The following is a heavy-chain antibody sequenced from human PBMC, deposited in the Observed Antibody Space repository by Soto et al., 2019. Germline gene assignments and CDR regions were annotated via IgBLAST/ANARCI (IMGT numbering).Heavy chain of an antibody. CDR1: GGSISSSNW. V-gene: IGHV4-4*02. CDR3: ARAYMVPGTIVRYVDY. CDR2: IYHSGST. D-gene: IGHD3-10*01. J-gene: IGHJ4*02. Sequence: QVQLQESGPGRVKPSGTLSLTCAVSGGSISSSNWWSWVRQPPGKGLEWNGNIYHSGSTNYNPSRKSRVTISVDKSKNPLTLKLSSVTATDTTVHYCARAYMVPGTIVRYVDYWGQGTLVTVSS.